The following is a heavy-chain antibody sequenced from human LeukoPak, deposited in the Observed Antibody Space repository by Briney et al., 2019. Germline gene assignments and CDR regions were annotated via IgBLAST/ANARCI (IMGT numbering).Heavy chain of an antibody. V-gene: IGHV3-53*01. CDR2: IYSGGNT. J-gene: IGHJ1*01. D-gene: IGHD1-26*01. CDR3: ARAEWDLIYRH. CDR1: GFIVSNSY. Sequence: GGSLRLSCAASGFIVSNSYMSWVRQAPGKGLEWVSVIYSGGNTYYADSVKGRFTVSRDHSQNTLYFQMNSLRAEDTAVYYCARAEWDLIYRHWGQGTLVTVSS.